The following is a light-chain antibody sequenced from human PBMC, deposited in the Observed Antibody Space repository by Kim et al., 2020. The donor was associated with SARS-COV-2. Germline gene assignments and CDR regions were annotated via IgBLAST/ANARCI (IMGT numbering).Light chain of an antibody. CDR1: QSVSSY. J-gene: IGKJ4*01. V-gene: IGKV3-11*01. Sequence: EIVLTQSPATLSLSPGERATLSCRASQSVSSYLAWYQQKPGQAPRLLIYDALNRATGIPARFSGSGSGTDFTLTISSLEPEDFAVYYCQQRSNWPLTFGGGTKVEI. CDR3: QQRSNWPLT. CDR2: DAL.